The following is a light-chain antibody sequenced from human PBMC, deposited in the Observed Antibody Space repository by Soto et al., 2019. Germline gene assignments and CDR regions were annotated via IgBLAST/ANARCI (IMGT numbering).Light chain of an antibody. V-gene: IGLV1-40*01. CDR3: QSYDSSLTDSV. CDR1: SSNVGAGFD. J-gene: IGLJ2*01. Sequence: QSVLTQPPSVPGAPGQRVTISCTGSSSNVGAGFDVHWYQQLPGTAPRLLIYDNNNRPSGVPDRFSGSKSGTSASLAITGLQAEDEADYYCQSYDSSLTDSVFGGGTKVTVL. CDR2: DNN.